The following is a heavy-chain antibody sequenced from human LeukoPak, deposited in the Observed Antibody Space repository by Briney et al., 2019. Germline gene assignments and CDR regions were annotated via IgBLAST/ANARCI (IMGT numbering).Heavy chain of an antibody. CDR2: INSKTDGGTT. D-gene: IGHD6-19*01. CDR3: TTEGSSGFDY. V-gene: IGHV3-15*01. J-gene: IGHJ4*02. Sequence: PGGSLRLSCSASGFTFSNAWMSWVRQAPGKGLEWVGRINSKTDGGTTDYAASVKGRFTVSRDDSKNTLYLQMNSLKTEDTAVYYCTTEGSSGFDYWGQGTLVTVSS. CDR1: GFTFSNAW.